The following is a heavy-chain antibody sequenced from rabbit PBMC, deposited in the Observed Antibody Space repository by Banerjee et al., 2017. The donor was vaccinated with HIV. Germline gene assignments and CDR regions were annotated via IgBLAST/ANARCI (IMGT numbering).Heavy chain of an antibody. CDR3: ARWAAGSGGWYTFNL. CDR2: IDPVFGIT. J-gene: IGHJ4*01. CDR1: GFSLFSYW. D-gene: IGHD1-1*01. V-gene: IGHV1S43*01. Sequence: QSLEESGGGLVKSGGTLTLTCKASGFSLFSYWMCWVRQAPGKGLDLIGYIDPVFGITYYANWVSGRFSISRENAQNTVFLQMTSLTAADTATYFCARWAAGSGGWYTFNLWGQGTLVTVS.